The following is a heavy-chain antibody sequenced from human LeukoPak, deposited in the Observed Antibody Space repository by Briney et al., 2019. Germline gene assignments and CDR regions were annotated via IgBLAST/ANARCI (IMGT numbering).Heavy chain of an antibody. J-gene: IGHJ4*02. CDR3: AKGKGRIFGVVII. D-gene: IGHD3-3*01. Sequence: PGGSLRLSCAASRFSFDDYAMHWVRQTPGKGLEWVSGISWDSGSIGYADSVKGRFTISRDNAKNSLYLQMNSLRAEDTALYYCAKGKGRIFGVVIIWGQGTLVTVSS. CDR1: RFSFDDYA. CDR2: ISWDSGSI. V-gene: IGHV3-9*01.